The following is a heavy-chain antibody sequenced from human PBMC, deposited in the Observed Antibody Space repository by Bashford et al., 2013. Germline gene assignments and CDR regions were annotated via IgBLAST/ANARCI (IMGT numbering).Heavy chain of an antibody. D-gene: IGHD3-16*01. Sequence: ASVKVSCTASGYTFTSYDITWVRQASGQGLEWMGRTIPNSGDTDYAQKFQGRVTMTTNASINTAYLDLDNLTSDDTAVYFCARGRVLAYWGQGTQVTVSS. CDR3: ARGRVLAY. CDR1: GYTFTSYD. J-gene: IGHJ4*02. CDR2: TIPNSGDT. V-gene: IGHV1-8*01.